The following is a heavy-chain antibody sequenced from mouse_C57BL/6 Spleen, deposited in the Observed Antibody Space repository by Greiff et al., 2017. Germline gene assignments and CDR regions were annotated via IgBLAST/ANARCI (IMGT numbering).Heavy chain of an antibody. V-gene: IGHV1-22*01. CDR2: INPNNGGT. J-gene: IGHJ1*03. CDR3: ARTSGNYVDWYFDV. CDR1: GYTFTDYN. Sequence: VHVKQSGPELVKPGASVKMSCKASGYTFTDYNMHWVKQSHGKSLEWIGYINPNNGGTSYNQKFKGKATLTVNKSSSTAYMELRSLTSEDSAVYYCARTSGNYVDWYFDVWGTGTTVTVSS. D-gene: IGHD2-1*01.